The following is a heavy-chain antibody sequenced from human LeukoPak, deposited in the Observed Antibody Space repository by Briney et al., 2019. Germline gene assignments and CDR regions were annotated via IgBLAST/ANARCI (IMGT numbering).Heavy chain of an antibody. Sequence: GGSLRLSCAASGFTFEDYTMHWVRHSPGKGLEWVSLISWHGVTTYYADSVKGRFTISRDNSKHSLYLQMNSLTTEDSAWYYCAKERSAFFDYWGQGTLVTVSS. V-gene: IGHV3-43*01. CDR3: AKERSAFFDY. J-gene: IGHJ4*02. CDR1: GFTFEDYT. D-gene: IGHD3-3*01. CDR2: ISWHGVTT.